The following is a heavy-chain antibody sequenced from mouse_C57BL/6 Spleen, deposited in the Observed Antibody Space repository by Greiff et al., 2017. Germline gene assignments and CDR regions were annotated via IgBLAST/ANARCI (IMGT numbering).Heavy chain of an antibody. CDR1: GFTFSDYY. J-gene: IGHJ1*03. V-gene: IGHV5-16*01. CDR2: INYDGSST. CDR3: ARDQGYGNYWYFDV. D-gene: IGHD2-1*01. Sequence: EVMLVESEGGLVQPGSSMKLSCTASGFTFSDYYMAWVRQVPEKGLEWVANINYDGSSTYYLDSLKSRFIISRDNAKNILYLQMSSLKSEDTATYYCARDQGYGNYWYFDVWGTGTTVTVAS.